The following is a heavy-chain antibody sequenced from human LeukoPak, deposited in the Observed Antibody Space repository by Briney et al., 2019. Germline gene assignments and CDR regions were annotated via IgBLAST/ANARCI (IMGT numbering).Heavy chain of an antibody. CDR2: IYSSGTT. D-gene: IGHD6-19*01. Sequence: PSETLSLTCSVAGGSVSSYYWSWIRQPAGKGREWIGRIYSSGTTNYNPSLKSRVTMSLDTSKNRFSLKLSSVTAADTAVYYCARGPRSGHHDYWGQGILVTVSS. V-gene: IGHV4-4*07. CDR3: ARGPRSGHHDY. J-gene: IGHJ4*02. CDR1: GGSVSSYY.